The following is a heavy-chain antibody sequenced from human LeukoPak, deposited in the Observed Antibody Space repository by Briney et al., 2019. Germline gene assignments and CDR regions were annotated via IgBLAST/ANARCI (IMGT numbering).Heavy chain of an antibody. CDR3: AKVGATFRDAFDI. D-gene: IGHD1-26*01. V-gene: IGHV3-30*02. CDR2: IRYDGSNK. CDR1: GFTFSSYG. Sequence: GGSLRLSCAASGFTFSSYGMHWVRQAPGKGLEWVAFIRYDGSNKYYADSVKGRFTISRDNSKNTLYLQMKSLRAEETAVYYCAKVGATFRDAFDIWGQGTMVTVSS. J-gene: IGHJ3*02.